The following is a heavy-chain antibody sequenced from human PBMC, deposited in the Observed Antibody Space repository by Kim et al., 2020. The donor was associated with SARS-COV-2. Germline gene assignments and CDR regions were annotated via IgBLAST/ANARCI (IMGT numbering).Heavy chain of an antibody. Sequence: GGSLRLSCAASGFTFSDYYMSWIRQAPGKGLEWVSYISSSSSYTNYADSVKGRFTISRDNAKNSLYLQMNSLRAEDTAVYYCARDVSLDSYYYYGMDVWGQGTAVTVPS. CDR2: ISSSSSYT. CDR3: ARDVSLDSYYYYGMDV. J-gene: IGHJ6*02. V-gene: IGHV3-11*05. CDR1: GFTFSDYY.